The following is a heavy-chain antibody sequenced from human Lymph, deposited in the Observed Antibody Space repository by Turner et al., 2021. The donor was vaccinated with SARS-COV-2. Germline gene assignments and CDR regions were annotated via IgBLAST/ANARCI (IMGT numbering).Heavy chain of an antibody. Sequence: QLQLQESGPGLVKPSETLSLTCTVSGGSISSSSYYWGWIRPPPGKGLEWIGSIYYRGGTYYKASLKSRVTISVDTSKNQVSLKLSSVTAADTAVYYCARNDRVVVQSFDYWGQGTLVTVSS. CDR3: ARNDRVVVQSFDY. D-gene: IGHD3-22*01. J-gene: IGHJ4*02. CDR2: IYYRGGT. CDR1: GGSISSSSYY. V-gene: IGHV4-39*01.